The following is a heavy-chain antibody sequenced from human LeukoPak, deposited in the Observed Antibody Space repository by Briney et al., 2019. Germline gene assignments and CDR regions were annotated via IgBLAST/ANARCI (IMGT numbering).Heavy chain of an antibody. D-gene: IGHD4-17*01. Sequence: GGSLRLSCAASGFTFSTYSMNWVRQAPGKGLEWVSYISSSSSTIYYADSVKGRFTISRDNAKNSLYLQMNSLRAEDTAVYYCARLTPDYGDYSPFDYWGQGTLVTVSS. CDR2: ISSSSSTI. CDR3: ARLTPDYGDYSPFDY. J-gene: IGHJ4*02. V-gene: IGHV3-48*01. CDR1: GFTFSTYS.